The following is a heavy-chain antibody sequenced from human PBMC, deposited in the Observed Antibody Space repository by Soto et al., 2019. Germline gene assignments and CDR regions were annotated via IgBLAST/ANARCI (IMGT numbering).Heavy chain of an antibody. V-gene: IGHV3-53*01. D-gene: IGHD2-21*02. Sequence: GGSLRLSCAASVFTVSSNYMSWVRQAPGKGLEWVSVIYSGGSTYYADSVKGRFTISSDNSKNTLYLQMKSLRAEDTAVYYCARDPRGDGHFDYWGQGTLVTVSS. CDR2: IYSGGST. CDR3: ARDPRGDGHFDY. CDR1: VFTVSSNY. J-gene: IGHJ4*02.